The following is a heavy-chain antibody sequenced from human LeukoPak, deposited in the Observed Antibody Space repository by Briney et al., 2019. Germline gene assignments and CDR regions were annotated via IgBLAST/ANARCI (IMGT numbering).Heavy chain of an antibody. V-gene: IGHV1-2*02. D-gene: IGHD5-18*01. CDR2: INPNSGGT. Sequence: GASVKVSCKASGYTFTGYYMHWVRRAPGQGLEWMGWINPNSGGTNYAQKFQGRVTMTRDTSISTAYMELSRLRSDDTAVYYCASEAVDTAMAIDYWGQGTLVTVSS. CDR3: ASEAVDTAMAIDY. J-gene: IGHJ4*02. CDR1: GYTFTGYY.